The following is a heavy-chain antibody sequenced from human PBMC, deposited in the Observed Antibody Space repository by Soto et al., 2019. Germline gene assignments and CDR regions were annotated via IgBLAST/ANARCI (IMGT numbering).Heavy chain of an antibody. D-gene: IGHD6-19*01. V-gene: IGHV5-10-1*01. CDR2: IDPSDSYT. CDR1: GYSFTSYW. J-gene: IGHJ6*02. Sequence: PGESLKISCKGSGYSFTSYWISWVRQMPGKGLEWMGRIDPSDSYTNYSPSFQGHVTISADKSISTAYLQWSSLKASDTAMYYCARSAGLDDQFYYYYGMDVWGQGTTVTVS. CDR3: ARSAGLDDQFYYYYGMDV.